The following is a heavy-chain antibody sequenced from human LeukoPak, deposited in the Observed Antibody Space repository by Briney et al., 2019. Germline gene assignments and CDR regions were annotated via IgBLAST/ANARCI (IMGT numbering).Heavy chain of an antibody. CDR2: IYYSGST. CDR3: ARAWMATANDAFDI. J-gene: IGHJ3*02. CDR1: GGSISSGDYY. V-gene: IGHV4-30-4*08. Sequence: PSETLSLTCTVSGGSISSGDYYWSWIRQPPGKGLEWIGYIYYSGSTYYNPSLKSRVTISVDTSKNQFSLKLSSVTAADTAVYYCARAWMATANDAFDIWGQGTMVTVSS. D-gene: IGHD5-24*01.